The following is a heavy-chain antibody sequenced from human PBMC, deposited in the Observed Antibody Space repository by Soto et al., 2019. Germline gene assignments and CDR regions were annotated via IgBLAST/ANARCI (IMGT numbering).Heavy chain of an antibody. Sequence: QVQLVESGGGVVQPGRSLRLSCAASGFTFSSYGMHWVRQAPGKGLEWVAVISYDGSNKYYADSVKGRFTISRDNSKNTLYLQMNSLRAEDTAVYYCAKDPDSSGWYDYWCQGTLVTVSS. D-gene: IGHD6-19*01. CDR2: ISYDGSNK. CDR3: AKDPDSSGWYDY. CDR1: GFTFSSYG. J-gene: IGHJ4*02. V-gene: IGHV3-30*18.